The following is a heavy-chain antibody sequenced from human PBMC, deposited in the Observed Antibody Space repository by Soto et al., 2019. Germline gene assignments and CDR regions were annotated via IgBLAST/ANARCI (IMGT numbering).Heavy chain of an antibody. CDR3: ASSLLVGYGLEGESD. J-gene: IGHJ4*02. D-gene: IGHD5-18*01. Sequence: QVQLVRSGAEVKKPGASVKVSCKASGYTFTSYGISWVRQAPGQGLEWMGWISAYNGNTNYAQKLQGRVTMTTDTSTSTAYMELRSLRSDDTAVYFCASSLLVGYGLEGESDWGQGTLVTVSS. CDR2: ISAYNGNT. V-gene: IGHV1-18*01. CDR1: GYTFTSYG.